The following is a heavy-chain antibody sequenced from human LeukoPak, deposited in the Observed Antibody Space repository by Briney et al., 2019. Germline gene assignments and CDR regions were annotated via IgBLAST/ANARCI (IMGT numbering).Heavy chain of an antibody. D-gene: IGHD6-13*01. CDR1: GFTSSSYD. V-gene: IGHV3-13*01. J-gene: IGHJ4*02. CDR2: IGTAGEI. CDR3: ARAPWGGNKRSSSWTYYFDY. Sequence: PGGSLRLSCAASGFTSSSYDIHWVRQATGKGLEWVSGIGTAGEIYYPGSVKGRFTISRENAKNSLYLQMNSLRAEDTAVYYCARAPWGGNKRSSSWTYYFDYWGQGTLVTVSS.